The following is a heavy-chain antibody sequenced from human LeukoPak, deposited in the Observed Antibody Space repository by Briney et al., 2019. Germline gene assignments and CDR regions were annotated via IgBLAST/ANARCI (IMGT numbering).Heavy chain of an antibody. CDR2: IYYNRSI. V-gene: IGHV4-30-4*01. CDR3: ARDLLDTAMVHYWYFDL. D-gene: IGHD5-18*01. Sequence: PSQTLSLTCTVSGGSISSGDYYWSWIRQPPGKGLEWIGYIYYNRSIYYNPSLKSRVTISVDTSKNQFSLKLSSVTAADTAVYYCARDLLDTAMVHYWYFDLWGRGTLVTVSS. CDR1: GGSISSGDYY. J-gene: IGHJ2*01.